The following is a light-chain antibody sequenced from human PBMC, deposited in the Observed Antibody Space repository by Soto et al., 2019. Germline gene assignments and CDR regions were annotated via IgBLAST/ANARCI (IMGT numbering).Light chain of an antibody. J-gene: IGKJ1*01. Sequence: EIVMTQSPVTLSVSPGERATLSWRASQSVSTNLAWYQQKPGQAPRVLIYGASTRATNIPARFSGSGSGTDFTLTISSLQSEDFALYYCQHYNNWPTFGQGTKVDIK. CDR3: QHYNNWPT. CDR1: QSVSTN. CDR2: GAS. V-gene: IGKV3-15*01.